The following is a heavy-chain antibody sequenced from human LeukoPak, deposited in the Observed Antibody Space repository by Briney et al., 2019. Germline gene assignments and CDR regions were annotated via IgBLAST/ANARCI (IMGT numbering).Heavy chain of an antibody. V-gene: IGHV3-53*05. J-gene: IGHJ5*02. CDR1: GFTVSSNY. D-gene: IGHD3-10*01. Sequence: GGSLRLSCAASGFTVSSNYMSWVRQAPGKGLEWVSVIYSGGSTYYADSVKGRFTISRDNSKNTLYLQMNSLRAEDTAMFYCARGSGTMVRGVANWFDPWGQGTLVTVSS. CDR2: IYSGGST. CDR3: ARGSGTMVRGVANWFDP.